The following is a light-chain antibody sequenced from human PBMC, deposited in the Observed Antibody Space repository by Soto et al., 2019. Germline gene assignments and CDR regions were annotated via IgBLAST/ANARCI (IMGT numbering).Light chain of an antibody. Sequence: NFMLTQPHSVSESPGKTVTISCTRSSGNIASNYVQWYQQRPGSAPTTVIYEDNQRPSGVPDRFSGSIDSSSNSAALTISGLKTEDEADYYCQSYDSRYWVFGGGTKLTVL. V-gene: IGLV6-57*03. CDR2: EDN. CDR1: SGNIASNY. J-gene: IGLJ3*02. CDR3: QSYDSRYWV.